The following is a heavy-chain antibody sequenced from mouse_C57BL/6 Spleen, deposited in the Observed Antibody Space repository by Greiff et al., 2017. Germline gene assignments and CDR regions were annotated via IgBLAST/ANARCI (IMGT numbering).Heavy chain of an antibody. CDR2: INPYNGGT. V-gene: IGHV1-19*01. J-gene: IGHJ2*01. CDR1: GYTFTDYY. CDR3: THYYGSSSEYFDY. Sequence: EVQLQQSGPVLVKPGASVKMSCKASGYTFTDYYMNWVKQSHGKSLEWIGVINPYNGGTSYNQKFKGKATLTVDKSSSTAYMELNSLTSEDSAVYYCTHYYGSSSEYFDYWGQGTTLTVAS. D-gene: IGHD1-1*01.